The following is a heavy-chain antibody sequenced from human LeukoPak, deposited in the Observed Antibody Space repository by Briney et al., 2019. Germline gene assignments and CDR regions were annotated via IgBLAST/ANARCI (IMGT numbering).Heavy chain of an antibody. D-gene: IGHD1-26*01. Sequence: GSLRLSCAASGFTFSSYWMSWVRQAPGKGLERVANIKQDGSEKYYVDSVKGRFTISRDNAKNSLYLQMNSLRAEDTAVYYCARDLLGWELHYFDYWGQGTLVTVSS. CDR2: IKQDGSEK. CDR3: ARDLLGWELHYFDY. J-gene: IGHJ4*02. CDR1: GFTFSSYW. V-gene: IGHV3-7*01.